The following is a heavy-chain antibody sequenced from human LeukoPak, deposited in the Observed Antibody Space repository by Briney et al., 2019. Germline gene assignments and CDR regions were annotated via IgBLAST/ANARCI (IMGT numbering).Heavy chain of an antibody. CDR1: GGSISSYY. D-gene: IGHD3-10*01. V-gene: IGHV4-4*07. CDR3: ARIYGSGSYSLYYYYYMDV. Sequence: SETLSLTCTVSGGSISSYYWSWIRQPAGKGLEWIGRIYTSGSTNYNPSLKSRVTMSVDTSKNQFSLKLSSVTAADTAVYYCARIYGSGSYSLYYYYYMDVWGQGTMVTVSS. CDR2: IYTSGST. J-gene: IGHJ6*03.